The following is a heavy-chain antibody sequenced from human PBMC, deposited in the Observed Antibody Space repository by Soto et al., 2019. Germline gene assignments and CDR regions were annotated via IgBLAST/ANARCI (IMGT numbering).Heavy chain of an antibody. D-gene: IGHD1-26*01. CDR3: AKDRWVGATRCFDY. V-gene: IGHV3-30*18. J-gene: IGHJ4*02. CDR2: ISYDGSNQ. Sequence: QVQLVESGGGVVQPGRSLRLSCAASGFTFSSYGMHWVRQAPGKGLEWVAIISYDGSNQYYADSVKGRFTISRDNSKNTLYLQMNSLRAEETAVYYCAKDRWVGATRCFDYWGQGTLVTVSS. CDR1: GFTFSSYG.